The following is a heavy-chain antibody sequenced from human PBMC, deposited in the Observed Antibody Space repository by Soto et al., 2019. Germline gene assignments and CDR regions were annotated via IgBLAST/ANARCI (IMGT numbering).Heavy chain of an antibody. CDR3: ARDEQQLASYYYYYGMDV. V-gene: IGHV1-69*13. J-gene: IGHJ6*02. CDR2: IIPIFGTA. D-gene: IGHD6-13*01. CDR1: GGTFSSYA. Sequence: ASVKVSCKASGGTFSSYAISWVRQAPGQGLEWMGGIIPIFGTANYAQKFQGRVTITADESTSTAYMELSSLRSEDTAVYYCARDEQQLASYYYYYGMDVWGQGTTVTVSS.